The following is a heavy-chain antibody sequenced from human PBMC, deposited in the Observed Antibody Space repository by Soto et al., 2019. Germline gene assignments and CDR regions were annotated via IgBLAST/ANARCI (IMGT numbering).Heavy chain of an antibody. D-gene: IGHD2-8*01. CDR1: GFTSSTHD. Sequence: EVQLLESGGGLVQPGGSLRLSCAASGFTSSTHDMNWVRQAPGRGLEWVSTITGSGGSTYYADSVKGRFTISRDNSKNTLFLQTTSLRAEDTAVYYCAKDQCADGSCYLREAAGFDDWGQGTLVTVSS. V-gene: IGHV3-23*01. CDR2: ITGSGGST. CDR3: AKDQCADGSCYLREAAGFDD. J-gene: IGHJ4*02.